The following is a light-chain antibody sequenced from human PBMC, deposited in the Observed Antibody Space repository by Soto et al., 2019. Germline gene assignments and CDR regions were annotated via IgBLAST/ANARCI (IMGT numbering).Light chain of an antibody. CDR3: MQALQTRTWT. Sequence: DIVMTQSPLSLPVTPGEPASISCRSSQSLLHSNGYNYLDWYLQKPGQSPQLLIYLGSNRASGVPDRFSGSGSGTDFTLKISRVEAEDVGVYYCMQALQTRTWTFGQGTKVEL. V-gene: IGKV2-28*01. J-gene: IGKJ1*01. CDR2: LGS. CDR1: QSLLHSNGYNY.